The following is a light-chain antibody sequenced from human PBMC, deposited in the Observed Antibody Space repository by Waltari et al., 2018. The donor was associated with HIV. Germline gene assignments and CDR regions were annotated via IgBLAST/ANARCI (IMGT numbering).Light chain of an antibody. J-gene: IGLJ1*01. CDR2: SNA. CDR3: QSYDSGLSAYV. Sequence: QSVLTQPPSVSGAPGQRVTISCTGSSSNIGAGYDVHWFQQLPGTAPELLIYSNANRPSGVPYRFSGSKSGTSASLAITGLQAEDEADYYCQSYDSGLSAYVFGTGTKVTVL. V-gene: IGLV1-40*01. CDR1: SSNIGAGYD.